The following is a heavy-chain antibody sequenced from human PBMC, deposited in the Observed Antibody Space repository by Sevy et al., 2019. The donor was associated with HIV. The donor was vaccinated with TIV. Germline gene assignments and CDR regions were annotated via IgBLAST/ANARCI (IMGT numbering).Heavy chain of an antibody. V-gene: IGHV5-51*01. Sequence: GESLKISCKGSGYSFTSYWIGWVRQMPGKGLEWMGIIYAGDSDTRYSPSFQGQVTISADKSISIDYLQWSSLKASDTAMYYCARQFDTAAGIGDAFDIWGQGTMVTVSS. CDR1: GYSFTSYW. CDR3: ARQFDTAAGIGDAFDI. J-gene: IGHJ3*02. CDR2: IYAGDSDT. D-gene: IGHD6-13*01.